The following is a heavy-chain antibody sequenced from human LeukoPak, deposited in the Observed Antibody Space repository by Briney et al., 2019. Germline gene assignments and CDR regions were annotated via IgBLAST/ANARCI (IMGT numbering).Heavy chain of an antibody. CDR1: GFTFSTYS. Sequence: GGSLRLSCAASGFTFSTYSMNWVRQAPGKGLEWVSYISGSSGDIYYADSVKGRFTISRDNDKNTLFLQMHSLRVEDTAVYYCASPFDYWGQGTLVTVSS. CDR3: ASPFDY. J-gene: IGHJ4*02. V-gene: IGHV3-21*05. CDR2: ISGSSGDI.